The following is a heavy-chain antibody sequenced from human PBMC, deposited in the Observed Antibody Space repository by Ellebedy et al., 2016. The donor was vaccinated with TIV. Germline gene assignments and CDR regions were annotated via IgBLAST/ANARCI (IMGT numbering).Heavy chain of an antibody. V-gene: IGHV3-7*01. D-gene: IGHD3-22*01. J-gene: IGHJ5*02. CDR1: GFTFTSYR. CDR2: IIQDGSEK. Sequence: GESLKISCAASGFTFTSYRMSWVRQAPGKGLEWVAHIIQDGSEKYYVDSVKGRFTISRDNAKNSLSLHMDSLRAEDTAMYYCARVLSGYYSMSPWGQGVLVTVSS. CDR3: ARVLSGYYSMSP.